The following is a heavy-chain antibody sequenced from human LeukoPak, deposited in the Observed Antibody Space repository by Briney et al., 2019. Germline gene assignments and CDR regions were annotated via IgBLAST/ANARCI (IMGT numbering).Heavy chain of an antibody. D-gene: IGHD3-22*01. J-gene: IGHJ6*03. CDR3: ARGGRYDRKVEPQSIFGNYYYYYYMDV. Sequence: ASVKVSCKASGYTFTSYYMHWVRQAPGQGLEWMGIINPSGGSTNYAQKFQGRVTMTRDTSTSTVYMELSSLRSEDTAVYYCARGGRYDRKVEPQSIFGNYYYYYYMDVWGKGTTVTISS. V-gene: IGHV1-46*01. CDR1: GYTFTSYY. CDR2: INPSGGST.